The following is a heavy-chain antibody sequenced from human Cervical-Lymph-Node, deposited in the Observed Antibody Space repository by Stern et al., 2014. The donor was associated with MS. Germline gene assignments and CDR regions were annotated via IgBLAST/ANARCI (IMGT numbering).Heavy chain of an antibody. Sequence: EVQLVQSGAEVKKPGESLKISCEASGYLFDDYWIGWVRQMSGRGLELVAIIFPRDSNTRYSPSVQGQVTISADKSLSTAYLPRSSLKPADTAMYYGARSPATPSGYDRFDYWGQGALVTVSS. D-gene: IGHD5-12*01. CDR1: GYLFDDYW. J-gene: IGHJ4*02. CDR3: ARSPATPSGYDRFDY. CDR2: IFPRDSNT. V-gene: IGHV5-51*03.